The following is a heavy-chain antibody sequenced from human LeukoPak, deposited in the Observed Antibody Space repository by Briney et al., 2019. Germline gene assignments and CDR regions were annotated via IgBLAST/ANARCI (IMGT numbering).Heavy chain of an antibody. CDR3: TRGSRGGAARPGDLRHRYYYYYGMDV. V-gene: IGHV4-34*01. J-gene: IGHJ6*02. Sequence: SETLSLTCAVYGGSFSGYYWSWIRQPPGKGLEWTGEINHSGSTNYNPSLKSRVTISVDTSKNQFSLNLSSVTAADTAVYYCTRGSRGGAARPGDLRHRYYYYYGMDVWGQGTTVTVSS. CDR2: INHSGST. D-gene: IGHD6-6*01. CDR1: GGSFSGYY.